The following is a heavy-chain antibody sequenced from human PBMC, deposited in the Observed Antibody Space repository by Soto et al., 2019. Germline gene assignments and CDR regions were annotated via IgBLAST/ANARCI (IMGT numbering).Heavy chain of an antibody. V-gene: IGHV3-15*01. CDR3: TTDEAVATISYYYYYGMDV. Sequence: EVQLVESGGGLVKPGGSLRLSCAASGFTFSNAWMSWVRQAPGKGLEWVGRIKSKTDGGTTDYAAPVKGRFTISRDDSKNTLYLQMNSMKTEDTAVYYCTTDEAVATISYYYYYGMDVWGQGTTVTVSS. CDR1: GFTFSNAW. CDR2: IKSKTDGGTT. J-gene: IGHJ6*02. D-gene: IGHD5-12*01.